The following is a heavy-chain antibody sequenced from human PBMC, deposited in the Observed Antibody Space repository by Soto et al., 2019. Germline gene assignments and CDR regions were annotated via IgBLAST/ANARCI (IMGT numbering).Heavy chain of an antibody. J-gene: IGHJ4*02. D-gene: IGHD1-26*01. CDR3: VRVGVGIGNHFDS. CDR1: NGSISGFY. Sequence: QVQLQESGPGLVKPSETLSLTCSVSNGSISGFYWTWIRQPPGKILEWIGYIHYSGRTDYNPSLTSRATMSVDTSNNQFSLNLKSITAADTAVYYCVRVGVGIGNHFDSWGRGTLVTVSS. V-gene: IGHV4-59*12. CDR2: IHYSGRT.